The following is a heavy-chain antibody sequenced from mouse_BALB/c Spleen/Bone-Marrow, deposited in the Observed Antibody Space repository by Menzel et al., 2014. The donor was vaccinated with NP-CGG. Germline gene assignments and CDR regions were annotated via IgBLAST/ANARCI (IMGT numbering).Heavy chain of an antibody. CDR3: ARKGPRNAMDY. V-gene: IGHV1-47*01. CDR1: GYTFTTYP. D-gene: IGHD3-3*01. J-gene: IGHJ4*01. Sequence: VQLQQSGAEVVKPGASVKMSCKALGYTFTTYPIEWMKQNHGKSLEWIGNFHPFNDDTKYNEKFKDKAKLTVEKSSSTAYLEVSRLTSDDSAIYYCARKGPRNAMDYWDQGTSVTVSS. CDR2: FHPFNDDT.